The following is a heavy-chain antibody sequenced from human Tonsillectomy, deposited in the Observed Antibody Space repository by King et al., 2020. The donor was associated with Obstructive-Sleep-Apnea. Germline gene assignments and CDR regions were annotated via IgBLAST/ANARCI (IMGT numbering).Heavy chain of an antibody. CDR1: GYTLTELS. CDR2: FDPEDGET. J-gene: IGHJ3*02. V-gene: IGHV1-24*01. D-gene: IGHD2-2*01. Sequence: QLVQSGAEVKKPGASVKVSCKVSGYTLTELSMHWVRQAPGKGLEWMGGFDPEDGETIYAQKFQGRVTMTEDTSTDTAYMELSSLRSEDTAVYYCATRLGYCSSTSSPLDAFDIWGQGTMVTVSS. CDR3: ATRLGYCSSTSSPLDAFDI.